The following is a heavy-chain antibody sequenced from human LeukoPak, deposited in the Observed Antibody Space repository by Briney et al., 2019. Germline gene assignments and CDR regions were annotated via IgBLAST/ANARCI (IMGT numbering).Heavy chain of an antibody. V-gene: IGHV1-69*04. J-gene: IGHJ6*02. CDR1: GGTFSSYA. CDR3: ARGGGSTHTGYYYYYGMDV. CDR2: IIPILGVA. Sequence: SVKVSCKASGGTFSSYAISWVRQAPGQGLEWMGRIIPILGVANYAQKFQGRVTITADKSTSTAYMELSSLRSEDTAVYYCARGGGSTHTGYYYYYGMDVWGQGTTVTVSS. D-gene: IGHD5-12*01.